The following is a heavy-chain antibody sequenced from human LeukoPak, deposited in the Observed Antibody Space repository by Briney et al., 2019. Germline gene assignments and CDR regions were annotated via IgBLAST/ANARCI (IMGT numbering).Heavy chain of an antibody. D-gene: IGHD6-13*01. J-gene: IGHJ4*02. Sequence: SGGSLRLSCAASGFTFSNYAMNWVRQAPGRGLEWVSSVSGSGAGTFYADSVKGRFTVSRDNSKNTLFLRMNSLSAEDTAVYYCARGKGQQLVADYWGQGTLVSISS. CDR2: VSGSGAGT. CDR1: GFTFSNYA. V-gene: IGHV3-23*01. CDR3: ARGKGQQLVADY.